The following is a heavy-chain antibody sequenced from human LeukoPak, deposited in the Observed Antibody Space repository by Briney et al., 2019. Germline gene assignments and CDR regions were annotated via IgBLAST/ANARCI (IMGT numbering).Heavy chain of an antibody. J-gene: IGHJ4*02. CDR2: ISWSGGTT. Sequence: GGSLRLSCAASGFSFQDYTMHWVRQPPGKGLEWVSQISWSGGTTYYADSVKGRFTISRDNSRNSLYLQMNSLRTEGTALYYCAKERIGGSLDYWGQGTLLTVSS. CDR1: GFSFQDYT. D-gene: IGHD3-10*01. V-gene: IGHV3-43*01. CDR3: AKERIGGSLDY.